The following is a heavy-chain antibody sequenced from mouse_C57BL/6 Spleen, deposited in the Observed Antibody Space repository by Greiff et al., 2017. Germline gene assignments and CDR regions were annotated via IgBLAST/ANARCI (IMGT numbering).Heavy chain of an antibody. D-gene: IGHD1-1*01. Sequence: QVQLQQPGAELVQPGASVKMSCKASGYTFTSYWITWVKQRPGQGLEWIGDIYPGSGSTNYNEKFKSKATLTVDTSSSTAYMQLSSLTSEDSAVYYCARRRITTVVATDYWGQGTTLTVSS. V-gene: IGHV1-55*01. CDR1: GYTFTSYW. CDR2: IYPGSGST. CDR3: ARRRITTVVATDY. J-gene: IGHJ2*01.